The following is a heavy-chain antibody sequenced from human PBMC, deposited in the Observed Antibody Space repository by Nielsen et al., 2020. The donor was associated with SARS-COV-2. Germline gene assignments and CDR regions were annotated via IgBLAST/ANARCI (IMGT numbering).Heavy chain of an antibody. V-gene: IGHV3-30*04. CDR1: GIGFSSYE. Sequence: GESLKISCAASGIGFSSYEMNWVRQAPGKGLEWVAVMSSDGSKKFYADSVKGRFTISRDNSKNTLYLQMNSLRTDDTAVYYCARDKLIAAPVYCFDPWGQGTLVTVSS. CDR2: MSSDGSKK. J-gene: IGHJ5*02. CDR3: ARDKLIAAPVYCFDP. D-gene: IGHD6-13*01.